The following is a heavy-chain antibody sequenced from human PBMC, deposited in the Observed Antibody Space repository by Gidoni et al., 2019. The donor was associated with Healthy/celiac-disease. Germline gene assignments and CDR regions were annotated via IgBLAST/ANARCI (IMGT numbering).Heavy chain of an antibody. CDR3: AKGRTPKIELNGMDV. Sequence: EVQLVESGGGLVQPGRSLRLSCAASGFTFADYAMHWVRQAPGKGLEWVSGISWNSGSIGYADSVKGRFTISRDNAKNSLYLQMNSLRAEDTALYYCAKGRTPKIELNGMDVWGQGTTVTVSS. J-gene: IGHJ6*02. CDR1: GFTFADYA. D-gene: IGHD1-26*01. V-gene: IGHV3-9*01. CDR2: ISWNSGSI.